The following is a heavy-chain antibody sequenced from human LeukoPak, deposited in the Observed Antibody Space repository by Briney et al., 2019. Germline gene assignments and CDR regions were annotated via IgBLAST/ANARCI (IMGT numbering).Heavy chain of an antibody. V-gene: IGHV1-46*01. D-gene: IGHD6-13*01. CDR3: ARDFGSSWHTANNWFDP. CDR2: INPSGGST. Sequence: ASVKVSCKASGYTFTSYYMHWVRQTPGQGLEWMGIINPSGGSTSYAQKFQGRVTMTRDMSTSTVYMELSSLRSEDTAVYYCARDFGSSWHTANNWFDPWGQGTLVTVSS. J-gene: IGHJ5*02. CDR1: GYTFTSYY.